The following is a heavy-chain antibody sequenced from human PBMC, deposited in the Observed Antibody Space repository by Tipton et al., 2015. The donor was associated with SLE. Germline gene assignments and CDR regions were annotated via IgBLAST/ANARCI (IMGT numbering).Heavy chain of an antibody. CDR2: IYYSGST. J-gene: IGHJ6*03. CDR1: GGSISSSSYY. V-gene: IGHV4-39*07. D-gene: IGHD2-2*01. Sequence: TLSLTCTVSGGSISSSSYYWGWIRQPPGKGLEWIGSIYYSGSTYYNPSLKSRVTISVETSKNQFSLKLSSVTAADTAVYYCARERSSTSPYYIDVWGKGTTVTVSS. CDR3: ARERSSTSPYYIDV.